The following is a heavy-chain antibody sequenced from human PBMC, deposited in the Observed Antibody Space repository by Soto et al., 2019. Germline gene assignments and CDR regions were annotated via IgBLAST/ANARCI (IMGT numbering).Heavy chain of an antibody. J-gene: IGHJ4*02. V-gene: IGHV3-23*01. CDR2: ISGSGVST. CDR1: GFTFSSYA. Sequence: EVQLLESGGGLAQPGGSLRLSCAASGFTFSSYAMSWVRQAPGKGLEWASAISGSGVSTYYADSVKGRFTISRDNSKNTLYLQMNSLRAEDTAVYYCAKSPGMYYYDSSGYYHYDYWGQGTLVTVSS. CDR3: AKSPGMYYYDSSGYYHYDY. D-gene: IGHD3-22*01.